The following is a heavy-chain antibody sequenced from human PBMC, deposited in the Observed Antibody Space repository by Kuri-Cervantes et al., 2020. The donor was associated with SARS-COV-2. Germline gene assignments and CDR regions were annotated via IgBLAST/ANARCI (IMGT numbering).Heavy chain of an antibody. CDR1: GGPISSGDYY. Sequence: SETLSLTCTVSGGPISSGDYYWSWIRQPPGKGLEWIGYIYYSGSTYYNPSLKSRVTISVDTSRNQFSLKLSSVTAADTAVYYCARVQWLVHVVFDYWGQGTLVTVSS. CDR2: IYYSGST. D-gene: IGHD6-19*01. CDR3: ARVQWLVHVVFDY. J-gene: IGHJ4*02. V-gene: IGHV4-30-4*01.